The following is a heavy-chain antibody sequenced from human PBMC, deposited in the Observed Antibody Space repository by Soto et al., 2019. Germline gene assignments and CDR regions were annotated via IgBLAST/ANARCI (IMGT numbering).Heavy chain of an antibody. CDR2: LSSSGGVT. V-gene: IGHV3-23*01. D-gene: IGHD6-19*01. CDR3: AKRPGMAVAGSRLDP. J-gene: IGHJ5*02. Sequence: EVQLLESGVGLVQPGGSLRLSCAGSGFTFSAYGMTWVRQAPGKGLEWVSGLSSSGGVTYYADFVKGRFTISGDNSKNMLFLQIESLRVEDSAVYYCAKRPGMAVAGSRLDPWGQGTLVTVSS. CDR1: GFTFSAYG.